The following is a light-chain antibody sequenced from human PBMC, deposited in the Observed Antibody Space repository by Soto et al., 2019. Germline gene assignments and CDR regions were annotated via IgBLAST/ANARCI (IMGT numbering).Light chain of an antibody. CDR2: GNS. Sequence: QSVLTQPPSVSGAPGQRVTLSCTGSSSNIGAGYDVHWYQQLPGTAPKLLIYGNSNRPSGVPDRFSGSKSGTSASLAITGLQAEDEADYYCQSYDSSLSVVFGGGTKLTFL. CDR3: QSYDSSLSVV. CDR1: SSNIGAGYD. V-gene: IGLV1-40*01. J-gene: IGLJ2*01.